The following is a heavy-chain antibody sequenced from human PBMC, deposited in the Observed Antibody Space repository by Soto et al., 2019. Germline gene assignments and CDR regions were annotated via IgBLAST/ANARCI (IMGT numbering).Heavy chain of an antibody. CDR1: GFTFSSYS. V-gene: IGHV3-21*01. Sequence: GGSLRLSCAASGFTFSSYSMNWVRQAPGKGLEWVSSISSSSSYIYYADSVKGRFTISRDNAKNSLYLQMNSLRAEDTAVYYFSSSLAGTLLFGFYVWGQWTAVTFSS. J-gene: IGHJ6*02. CDR3: SSSLAGTLLFGFYV. CDR2: ISSSSSYI. D-gene: IGHD6-19*01.